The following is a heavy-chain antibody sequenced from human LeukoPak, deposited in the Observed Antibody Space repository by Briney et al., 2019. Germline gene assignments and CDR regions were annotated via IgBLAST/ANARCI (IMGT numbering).Heavy chain of an antibody. Sequence: GGSLRLSCVASGFTFSSYAMSWVRQAPGKGLAWVSAISGSGGTTYYADSVQGRFTVSRDNSKNTLYLQMTSLRAEDTAVYYCAKDNRPNDYGDSYYYYGMDVWGQGTTVTVSS. J-gene: IGHJ6*02. CDR3: AKDNRPNDYGDSYYYYGMDV. D-gene: IGHD4-17*01. CDR1: GFTFSSYA. CDR2: ISGSGGTT. V-gene: IGHV3-23*01.